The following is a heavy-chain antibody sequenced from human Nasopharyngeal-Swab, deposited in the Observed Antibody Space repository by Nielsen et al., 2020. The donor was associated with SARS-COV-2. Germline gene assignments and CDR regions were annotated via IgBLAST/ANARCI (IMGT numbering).Heavy chain of an antibody. CDR2: ISRSSRYT. CDR1: GFPFSYYF. CDR3: ASVVGGFLVGATSLDY. Sequence: LKISWAASGFPFSYYFMGWIRQAPGKGVEGVSYISRSSRYTNYADSVKGRFTISRANAKNSLYLQMNSLRTEDTAVYYCASVVGGFLVGATSLDYWGQGTLVTVSS. V-gene: IGHV3-11*06. D-gene: IGHD1-26*01. J-gene: IGHJ4*02.